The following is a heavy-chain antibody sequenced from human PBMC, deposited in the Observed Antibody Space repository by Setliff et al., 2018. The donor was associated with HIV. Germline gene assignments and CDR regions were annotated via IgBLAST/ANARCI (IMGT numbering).Heavy chain of an antibody. CDR1: GGSFSGYY. J-gene: IGHJ6*03. V-gene: IGHV4-34*01. CDR2: INHSGST. CDR3: ARAIFGIVYYYMDV. D-gene: IGHD3-3*01. Sequence: SETLSLTCAVYGGSFSGYYWTWIRQSPGKGLEWIGEINHSGSTNYNPSLKSRVTISVDTSKNQFSLKLRSVTAADTAVYYCARAIFGIVYYYMDVWGKGTTVTVSS.